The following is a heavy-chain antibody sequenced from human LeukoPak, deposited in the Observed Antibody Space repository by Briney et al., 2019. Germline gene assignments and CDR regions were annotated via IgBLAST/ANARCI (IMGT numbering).Heavy chain of an antibody. Sequence: ASVKVSCKASGYTFTSYYMHWVRQAPGEGLEWMGIINPSGGSTSYAQKFQGRVTMTRDLSTSTVYMELSSLRSEDTAVYYCASAGLTYGSGSYFVYWGQGTLVTVSS. CDR2: INPSGGST. J-gene: IGHJ4*02. CDR1: GYTFTSYY. V-gene: IGHV1-46*01. CDR3: ASAGLTYGSGSYFVY. D-gene: IGHD3-10*01.